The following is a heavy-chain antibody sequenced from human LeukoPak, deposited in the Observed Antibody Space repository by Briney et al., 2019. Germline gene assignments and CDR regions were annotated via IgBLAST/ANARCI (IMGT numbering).Heavy chain of an antibody. J-gene: IGHJ4*02. D-gene: IGHD3-22*01. CDR1: GYTFTSYY. V-gene: IGHV1-46*01. CDR2: ISPSGGST. CDR3: ARVYDSSGSKSGLDY. Sequence: ASVKVSCKASGYTFTSYYMHWVRQAPGQGLEWMGIISPSGGSTSYAQKFQGRVTMTRDTSTSTVYMELSSLRSEDTAVYYCARVYDSSGSKSGLDYWGQGTLVTVSS.